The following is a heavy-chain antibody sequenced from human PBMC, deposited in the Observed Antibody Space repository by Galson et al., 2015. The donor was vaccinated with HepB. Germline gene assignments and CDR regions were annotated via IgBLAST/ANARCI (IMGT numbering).Heavy chain of an antibody. CDR3: ARADDFWSGYRDAGTSRWFDS. D-gene: IGHD3-3*01. J-gene: IGHJ5*01. Sequence: SVKVSCKASGDSFSIYAMSWVRQAPGQGLEWMGGISPILGIPNYAQKFQDRVTITADKSTGIAFMELSSLRSEDTAVYYCARADDFWSGYRDAGTSRWFDSWGQGTRVIVSS. CDR1: GDSFSIYA. V-gene: IGHV1-69*10. CDR2: ISPILGIP.